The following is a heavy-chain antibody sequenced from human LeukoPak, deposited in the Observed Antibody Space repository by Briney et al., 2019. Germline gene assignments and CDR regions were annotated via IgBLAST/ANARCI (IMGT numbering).Heavy chain of an antibody. V-gene: IGHV1-46*01. D-gene: IGHD3-22*01. CDR3: ASGYDSSTYYYVRALDY. CDR1: GYTFTTYY. J-gene: IGHJ4*02. Sequence: ASVKVSCKASGYTFTTYYMHWVRQAPGQGLEWMGMINPSGGSTSHAQKFQGRVTMTRDTSTSTVYMELSSLRSEDTAVYYCASGYDSSTYYYVRALDYWGQGTLVTVSS. CDR2: INPSGGST.